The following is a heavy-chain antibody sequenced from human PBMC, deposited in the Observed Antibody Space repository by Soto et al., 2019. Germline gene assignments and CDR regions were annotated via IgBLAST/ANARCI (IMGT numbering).Heavy chain of an antibody. CDR2: IIPIFGTA. D-gene: IGHD5-18*01. CDR1: GGTFSSYA. V-gene: IGHV1-69*13. CDR3: ARDRGSYGFY. J-gene: IGHJ4*02. Sequence: SVTGSCKGSGGTFSSYAIGWVRQAPGQGLEWMGGIIPIFGTANYAQKFQGRVTITADESTSTAYMELSSLRSEDTAVYYCARDRGSYGFYWGQGTLVTVSS.